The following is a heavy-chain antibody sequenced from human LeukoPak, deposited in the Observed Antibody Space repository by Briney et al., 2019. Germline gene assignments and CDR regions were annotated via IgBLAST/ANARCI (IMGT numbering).Heavy chain of an antibody. CDR1: GGSISSYY. V-gene: IGHV4-59*12. Sequence: SETLSLTCTVSGGSISSYYWSWLRQPPGKGLEWIGYIYYSGSTNYNPPLKSRVTISVDRSKNQFSLKLSSVTAADTAVYYCARDKSLDYWGQGTLVTVSS. J-gene: IGHJ4*02. CDR2: IYYSGST. CDR3: ARDKSLDY.